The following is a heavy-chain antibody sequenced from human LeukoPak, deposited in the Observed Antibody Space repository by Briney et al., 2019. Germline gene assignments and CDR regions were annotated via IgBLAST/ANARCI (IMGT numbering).Heavy chain of an antibody. CDR2: IIPIFGTA. Sequence: SVKVSCKASGGTFSSYAISWVRQAPGQGLEWMGGIIPIFGTANYAQKFQGRVTITADESTSTAYMELSSLRSEDTAVYYCARVPRPGIAAADGFDPWGQGTLVTVSS. D-gene: IGHD6-13*01. CDR3: ARVPRPGIAAADGFDP. V-gene: IGHV1-69*01. J-gene: IGHJ5*02. CDR1: GGTFSSYA.